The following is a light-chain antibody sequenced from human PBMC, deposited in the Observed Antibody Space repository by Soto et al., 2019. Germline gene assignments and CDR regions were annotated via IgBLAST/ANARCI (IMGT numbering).Light chain of an antibody. V-gene: IGKV1-39*01. CDR3: QQSYSTPPGMMRRVT. CDR1: QSISSY. CDR2: AAS. Sequence: DIQMTQSPSSLSASVGDRVTITCRASQSISSYLNWYQQKPGKAPKLLIYAASSLQSGVPSRFSGSGSGTDFTLTISSLQPEDFATYYCQQSYSTPPGMMRRVTFGGGTKVEIK. J-gene: IGKJ4*01.